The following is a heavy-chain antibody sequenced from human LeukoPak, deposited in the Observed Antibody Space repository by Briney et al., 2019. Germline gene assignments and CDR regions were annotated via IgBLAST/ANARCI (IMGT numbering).Heavy chain of an antibody. CDR3: ARDRDSGYDDDAFDI. J-gene: IGHJ3*02. V-gene: IGHV3-53*01. CDR1: GFTVSSNY. Sequence: GGSLRLSCAATGFTVSSNYMNWVRQAPGKGLEWVSVIYSTRTTYYADSVKGRFAISRDNSKNTVYLQMNSLRGDDTAVYYCARDRDSGYDDDAFDIWGQGTMVSVSS. D-gene: IGHD5-12*01. CDR2: IYSTRTT.